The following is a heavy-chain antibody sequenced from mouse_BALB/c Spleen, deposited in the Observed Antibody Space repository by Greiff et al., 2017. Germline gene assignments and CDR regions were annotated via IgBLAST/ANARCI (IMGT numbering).Heavy chain of an antibody. CDR2: ISYDGSN. Sequence: EVQLQESGPGLVKPSQSLSLTCSVTGYSITSGYYWNWIRQFPGNKLEWMGYISYDGSNNYNPSLKNRISITRDTSKNQFFLKLNSVTTEDTATYYCARALSFAYWGQGTLVTVSA. CDR1: GYSITSGYY. CDR3: ARALSFAY. D-gene: IGHD6-1*01. J-gene: IGHJ3*01. V-gene: IGHV3-6*02.